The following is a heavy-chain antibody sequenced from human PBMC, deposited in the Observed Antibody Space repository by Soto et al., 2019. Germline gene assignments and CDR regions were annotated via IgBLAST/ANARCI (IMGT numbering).Heavy chain of an antibody. Sequence: SETLSLTCAVYGGSFSGYYWSWIRQPPGKGLEWIGEINHTGSTNYNPSLKSRVTISVDTSKNQFSLKLSSVTAADTAVYYCARDLLIAARRSHHYGMDVWGQGTTVTVSS. CDR2: INHTGST. CDR3: ARDLLIAARRSHHYGMDV. D-gene: IGHD6-6*01. CDR1: GGSFSGYY. V-gene: IGHV4-34*01. J-gene: IGHJ6*02.